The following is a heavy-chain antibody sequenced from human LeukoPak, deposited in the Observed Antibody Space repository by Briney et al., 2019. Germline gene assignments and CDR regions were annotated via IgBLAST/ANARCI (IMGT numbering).Heavy chain of an antibody. D-gene: IGHD3-10*01. J-gene: IGHJ4*02. Sequence: GGSLRLSCAASGFTFSSYEMNWVRQAPGKGLEWVSYISSGGSSTFYADSVKGRFTISRDNSKNSLYLQVNSLRVEDTAVYYCARDVGVRTLLYWGQGTLVTVSS. CDR3: ARDVGVRTLLY. V-gene: IGHV3-48*03. CDR2: ISSGGSST. CDR1: GFTFSSYE.